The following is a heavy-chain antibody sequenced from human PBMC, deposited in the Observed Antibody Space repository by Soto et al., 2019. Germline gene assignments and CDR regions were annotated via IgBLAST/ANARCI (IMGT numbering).Heavy chain of an antibody. Sequence: PSETLSLTCTVSGDSINNYYWSWIRQPPGKRLVWIGYIYYTGSTTYNPSLESRVTMSVDTSKNQFSLKLSSVNAADTAVYYCAKYRRTEAEGFTLDYWGRGTLVTVSS. V-gene: IGHV4-59*01. CDR2: IYYTGST. CDR3: AKYRRTEAEGFTLDY. D-gene: IGHD6-13*01. J-gene: IGHJ4*02. CDR1: GDSINNYY.